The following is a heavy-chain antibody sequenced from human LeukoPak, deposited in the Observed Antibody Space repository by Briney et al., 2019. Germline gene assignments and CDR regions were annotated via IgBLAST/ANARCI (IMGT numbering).Heavy chain of an antibody. CDR2: FYPGDSDT. CDR1: GYSFTNYW. V-gene: IGHV5-51*01. Sequence: GESLKISCKGSGYSFTNYWIGWVRQMPGKGLECMGFFYPGDSDTRYSPSFQGQVTISVDKSISTAYLQWSSLKASDTAMYYCAKWEGYYGSGISYYYMDVWGKGTTVTVSS. CDR3: AKWEGYYGSGISYYYMDV. J-gene: IGHJ6*03. D-gene: IGHD3-10*01.